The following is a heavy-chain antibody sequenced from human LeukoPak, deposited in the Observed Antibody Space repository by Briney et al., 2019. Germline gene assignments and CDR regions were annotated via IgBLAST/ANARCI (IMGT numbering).Heavy chain of an antibody. Sequence: GGSPRLSCAASGFTFSSYAMHWDRQAPGKGLEWVAVISYDGSNKYYADSVKGRFTISRDNSKNTLYLQMNSLRAEDTAVYYCAREPRVRAMIVVVMYYFDYWGQGTLVTVSS. CDR2: ISYDGSNK. V-gene: IGHV3-30-3*01. D-gene: IGHD3-22*01. CDR3: AREPRVRAMIVVVMYYFDY. CDR1: GFTFSSYA. J-gene: IGHJ4*02.